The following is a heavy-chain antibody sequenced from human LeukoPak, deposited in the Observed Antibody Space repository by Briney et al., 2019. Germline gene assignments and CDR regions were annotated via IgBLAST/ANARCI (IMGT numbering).Heavy chain of an antibody. Sequence: GESLGLSFAVSGLTFSVYGMNWVRRPPGKGLEWVSYIDGSGDTIYYADSVKGRFTISRDNAKNSLDLQMNSLRDEDTAVYYCSRRFGCWGQGTLVTVSS. CDR2: IDGSGDTI. V-gene: IGHV3-48*02. J-gene: IGHJ4*02. CDR3: SRRFGC. CDR1: GLTFSVYG.